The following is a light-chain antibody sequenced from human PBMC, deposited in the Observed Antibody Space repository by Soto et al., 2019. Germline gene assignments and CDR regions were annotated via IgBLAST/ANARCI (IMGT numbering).Light chain of an antibody. J-gene: IGLJ3*02. CDR3: LLYNGGARV. CDR1: TGAVTSGYY. Sequence: QAVVTQEPSLTVSPGGTVTLTCASSTGAVTSGYYPNWFQQKPGQAPRALLYSTSNKHSWTPARLSGSLLGGKAALTLSGVQPEDEAEYYCLLYNGGARVFGGGTKLTVL. V-gene: IGLV7-43*01. CDR2: STS.